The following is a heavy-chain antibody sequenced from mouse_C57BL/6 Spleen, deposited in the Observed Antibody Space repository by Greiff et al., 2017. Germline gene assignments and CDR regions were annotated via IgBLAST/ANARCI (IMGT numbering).Heavy chain of an antibody. J-gene: IGHJ1*03. CDR1: GYTFTSYW. CDR3: ARDYGSSHWYFDV. CDR2: IDPSDSET. D-gene: IGHD1-1*01. V-gene: IGHV1-52*01. Sequence: QVQLQQPGAELVRPGSSVKLSCKASGYTFTSYWMHWVKQRPIQGLEWIGNIDPSDSETHYNQKFKDKATLTVDKSSSTAYMQLSSLTSEDSAVXYGARDYGSSHWYFDVWGTGTTVTVSS.